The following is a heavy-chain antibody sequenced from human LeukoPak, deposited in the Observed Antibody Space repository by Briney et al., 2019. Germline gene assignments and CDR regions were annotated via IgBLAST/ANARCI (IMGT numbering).Heavy chain of an antibody. D-gene: IGHD3-10*01. V-gene: IGHV3-11*01. J-gene: IGHJ6*02. CDR1: EFTFSDYY. CDR2: ISDSAINT. Sequence: PGGSLRLSCEASEFTFSDYYMSWIRQAPGKGLEWISYISDSAINTHYADSVKGRFTISRDNAKKLLVLEMKSLRSKDTAVYYCAAYYGSGSVNYYRGMDIWGQGTTVTVSS. CDR3: AAYYGSGSVNYYRGMDI.